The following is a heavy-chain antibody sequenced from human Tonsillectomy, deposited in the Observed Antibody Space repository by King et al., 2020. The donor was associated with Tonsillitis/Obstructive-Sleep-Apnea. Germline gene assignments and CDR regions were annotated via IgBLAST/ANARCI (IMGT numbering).Heavy chain of an antibody. CDR2: ISWNSGAI. CDR1: GFTFDDYA. D-gene: IGHD6-19*01. J-gene: IGHJ3*02. Sequence: EVQLVESGGGLVQPGRSLRLSCAASGFTFDDYAMHWVRQAPGKGLEWVSGISWNSGAIGYADSVKGRFTISRDNAKNSLYLQMNSLRAEDTALYYCAKDGDPRSSGWYLDAFDIWGQGTMVTVSS. CDR3: AKDGDPRSSGWYLDAFDI. V-gene: IGHV3-9*01.